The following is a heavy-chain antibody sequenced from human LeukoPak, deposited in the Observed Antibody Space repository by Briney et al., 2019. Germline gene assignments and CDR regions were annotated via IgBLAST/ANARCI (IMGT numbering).Heavy chain of an antibody. CDR1: GFTFSSYW. CDR3: ANYYNSGPQGDY. CDR2: IKQDGSEE. D-gene: IGHD3-10*01. J-gene: IGHJ4*02. Sequence: GGSLRLSCAASGFTFSSYWMSWVRQAPGKGLEWVANIKQDGSEEYYVDSVTGRFTISRDNAKNSLYLQMNSLRVEDTAVYYCANYYNSGPQGDYWGQGILVTVSS. V-gene: IGHV3-7*01.